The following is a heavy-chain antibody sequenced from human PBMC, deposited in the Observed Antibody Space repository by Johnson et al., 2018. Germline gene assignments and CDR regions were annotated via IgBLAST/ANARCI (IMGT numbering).Heavy chain of an antibody. CDR2: ISYDGSNK. Sequence: QVQLVQSGGGVVQPGRSLRLSCAASGFTFSSYGMHWVRQAPGKGLEWVAVISYDGSNKYYADSVKGRFTISRNNSKNTLYLQMNSLRAEDTAVYYCAKDKIGYNYGLHYYYDYMDGWGKGTTVTVSS. D-gene: IGHD5-18*01. CDR3: AKDKIGYNYGLHYYYDYMDG. CDR1: GFTFSSYG. V-gene: IGHV3-30*18. J-gene: IGHJ6*03.